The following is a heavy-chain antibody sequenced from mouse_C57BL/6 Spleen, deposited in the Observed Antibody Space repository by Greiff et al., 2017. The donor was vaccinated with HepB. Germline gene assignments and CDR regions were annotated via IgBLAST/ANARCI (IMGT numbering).Heavy chain of an antibody. CDR1: GYTFTSYW. V-gene: IGHV1-72*01. Sequence: QVHVKQPGAELVKPGASVKLSCKASGYTFTSYWMHWVKQRPGRGLEWIGRIDPNSGGTKYNEKFKSKATLTVDKPSSTAYMQLSSLTSEDSAVYYCARGDYGSDYYAMDYWGQGTSVTVSS. D-gene: IGHD1-1*01. J-gene: IGHJ4*01. CDR2: IDPNSGGT. CDR3: ARGDYGSDYYAMDY.